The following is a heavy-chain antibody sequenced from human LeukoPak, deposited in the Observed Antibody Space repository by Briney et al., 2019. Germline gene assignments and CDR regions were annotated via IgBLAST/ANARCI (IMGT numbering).Heavy chain of an antibody. CDR3: AIQREPAAIRPLDY. CDR1: GFTFSSYC. D-gene: IGHD2-2*01. J-gene: IGHJ4*02. V-gene: IGHV3-30*02. CDR2: IRYDGSNK. Sequence: GGSLTLSCAVSGFTFSSYCMHWVRQAPGKGLEWVAFIRYDGSNKYYADSVKGRVTISRDNSKNTLYLQMNSLRAEDTAVYYCAIQREPAAIRPLDYWGQGTLVTVSS.